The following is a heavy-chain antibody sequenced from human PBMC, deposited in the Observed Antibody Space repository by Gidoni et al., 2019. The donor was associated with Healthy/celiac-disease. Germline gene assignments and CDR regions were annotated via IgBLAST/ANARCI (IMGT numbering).Heavy chain of an antibody. J-gene: IGHJ4*02. Sequence: EVQLVESGGGLVQPGRSLRLSCAASGFTFDDYAMHWVRQAPGKGLEWVSGISWNSGSIGYADSVKGRFTISRDNAKNSLYLQMNSLRAEDTALYYCAKSSFYDSSGYYPYWGQGTLVTVSS. CDR3: AKSSFYDSSGYYPY. CDR1: GFTFDDYA. D-gene: IGHD3-22*01. CDR2: ISWNSGSI. V-gene: IGHV3-9*01.